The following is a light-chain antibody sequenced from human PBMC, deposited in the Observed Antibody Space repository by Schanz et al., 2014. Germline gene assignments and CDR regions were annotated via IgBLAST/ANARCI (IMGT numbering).Light chain of an antibody. J-gene: IGKJ3*01. CDR2: AAS. CDR1: QVIGNW. CDR3: QQAHRFPFT. V-gene: IGKV1-12*01. Sequence: DIQMTQSPSSVSASVGDRVTITCRASQVIGNWLAWYQQKPGKPPKLLIYAASTLQSGVPSRFSGSGSGTDFTLTINSLQPEDFATYYCQQAHRFPFTFGPGTKVDI.